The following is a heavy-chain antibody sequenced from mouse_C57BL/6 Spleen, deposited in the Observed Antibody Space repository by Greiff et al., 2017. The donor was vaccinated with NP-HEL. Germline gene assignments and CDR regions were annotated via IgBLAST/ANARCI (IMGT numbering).Heavy chain of an antibody. D-gene: IGHD1-2*01. CDR3: AREGLRVLNWYAMDY. V-gene: IGHV5-4*01. J-gene: IGHJ4*01. CDR1: GFTFSSYA. Sequence: EVMLVESGGGLVKPGGSLKLSCAASGFTFSSYAMSWVRQTPEKRLEWVATISDGGSYTYYPDNVKGRFTISRDNAKNNLYLQMSHLKSEDTAMYYWAREGLRVLNWYAMDYWGQGTSVTVSS. CDR2: ISDGGSYT.